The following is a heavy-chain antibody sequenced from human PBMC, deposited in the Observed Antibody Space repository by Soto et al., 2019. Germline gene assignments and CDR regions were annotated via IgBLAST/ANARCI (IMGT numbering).Heavy chain of an antibody. D-gene: IGHD3-22*01. J-gene: IGHJ3*02. CDR1: GGSISSGGYY. CDR2: IYYSGST. CDR3: ARAYYDSKSPQKDAFDI. V-gene: IGHV4-31*03. Sequence: KTSETLSLTCTVSGGSISSGGYYWSWIRQHPGKGLEWIGYIYYSGSTYYNPSLKSRVTISVDTSKNQFSLKLSSVTAADTAVYYCARAYYDSKSPQKDAFDIWGQGTMVTVSS.